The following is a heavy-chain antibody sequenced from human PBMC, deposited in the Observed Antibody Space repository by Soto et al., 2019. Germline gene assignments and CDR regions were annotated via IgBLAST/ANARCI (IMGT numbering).Heavy chain of an antibody. CDR2: THYTGTN. Sequence: TLSLPCTVSGGSIISGGSYWSWIRQQPGKGLEWIGYTHYTGTNYYNPSLKSRIIISVDTSKNQLDLKLSSVTDADTPVYYCARDCSSPSCYSKYGVDVWGQGTTGTVS. V-gene: IGHV4-31*03. CDR1: GGSIISGGSY. CDR3: ARDCSSPSCYSKYGVDV. J-gene: IGHJ6*02. D-gene: IGHD2-2*02.